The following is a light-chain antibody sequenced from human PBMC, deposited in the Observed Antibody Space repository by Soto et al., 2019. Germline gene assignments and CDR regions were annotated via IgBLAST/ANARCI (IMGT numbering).Light chain of an antibody. Sequence: DIQMTQSPSSLSASVGDRVTITCRASQSISSYLNWYQQKPGKAPKFLIYAASSLQRGVPSRFSGSGSGTDFTLTISSLQPEDCATYYCQQSYSTPRTFGPGTIVDIK. CDR3: QQSYSTPRT. CDR1: QSISSY. J-gene: IGKJ3*01. CDR2: AAS. V-gene: IGKV1-39*01.